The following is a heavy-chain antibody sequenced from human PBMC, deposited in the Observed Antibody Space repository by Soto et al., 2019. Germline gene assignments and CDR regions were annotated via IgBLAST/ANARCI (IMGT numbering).Heavy chain of an antibody. J-gene: IGHJ4*02. CDR2: INAGNGNT. CDR3: AGSPDYGDYRYFDY. CDR1: GYTFTSYA. Sequence: QVQLVQSGAEVKKPGASVKVSCKASGYTFTSYAMHWVRQAPGQRLEWMGWINAGNGNTKYSQQFQGRVTITRDTSASTDYMELSSLRSEDTAVYYCAGSPDYGDYRYFDYWGQGTLVTVSS. V-gene: IGHV1-3*01. D-gene: IGHD4-17*01.